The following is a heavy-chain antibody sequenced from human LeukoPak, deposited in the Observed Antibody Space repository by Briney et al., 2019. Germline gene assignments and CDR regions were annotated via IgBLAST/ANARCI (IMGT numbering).Heavy chain of an antibody. J-gene: IGHJ4*02. CDR1: GYTFTGYY. D-gene: IGHD1-26*01. CDR2: INPNSGGT. Sequence: GASVKVSCKASGYTFTGYYMHWVRQAPGQGLEWMGWINPNSGGTNYAQKFQGWVTMTRDTSISTAYMELSRLRSDDTAVYYCAVGDVFLGPPEEGGPFFCWGQGTLVTVSS. V-gene: IGHV1-2*04. CDR3: AVGDVFLGPPEEGGPFFC.